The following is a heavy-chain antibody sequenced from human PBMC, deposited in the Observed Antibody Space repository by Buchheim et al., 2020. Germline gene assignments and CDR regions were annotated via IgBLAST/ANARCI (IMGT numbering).Heavy chain of an antibody. CDR3: ARDLAMVRGVIIPKRAEYFQH. D-gene: IGHD3-10*01. CDR2: INPSGGST. J-gene: IGHJ1*01. CDR1: GYTFTSYY. V-gene: IGHV1-46*01. Sequence: QVQLVQSGAEVKKPGASVKVSCKASGYTFTSYYMHWVRQAPGQGLEWMGIINPSGGSTSYAQKFQGRVTMTRDTSTSTVYMELSSLRSEDTAVYYCARDLAMVRGVIIPKRAEYFQHWGQGTL.